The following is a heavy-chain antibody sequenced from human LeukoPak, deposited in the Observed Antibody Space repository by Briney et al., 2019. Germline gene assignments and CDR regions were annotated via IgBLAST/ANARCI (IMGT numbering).Heavy chain of an antibody. CDR2: IRYDGSNK. CDR1: GFTFSSYG. V-gene: IGHV3-30*02. CDR3: AKDQDIVVVPAAPKSGYFDY. Sequence: GGSLRLSCAASGFTFSSYGMHWVRQAPGKGLEWVAFIRYDGSNKYYADSVKGRFTISRDNSKNTLYLQMSSLRAEDAAVYYCAKDQDIVVVPAAPKSGYFDYWGQGTLVTVSS. D-gene: IGHD2-2*01. J-gene: IGHJ4*02.